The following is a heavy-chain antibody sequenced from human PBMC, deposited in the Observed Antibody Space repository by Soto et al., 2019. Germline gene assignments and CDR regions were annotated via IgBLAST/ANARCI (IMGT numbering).Heavy chain of an antibody. J-gene: IGHJ6*02. CDR2: IYYSGST. CDR3: ARDFGARDYYDSSGYYYYYYYYGMDV. V-gene: IGHV4-30-4*01. Sequence: SETLSLTCTVSGGSISSGDYYWSWIRQPPGKGLEWIGYIYYSGSTYYNPSLKSRVTISVDTSKNQFSLKLSSVTAADTAVYYCARDFGARDYYDSSGYYYYYYYYGMDVWGQGTTVTVSS. D-gene: IGHD3-22*01. CDR1: GGSISSGDYY.